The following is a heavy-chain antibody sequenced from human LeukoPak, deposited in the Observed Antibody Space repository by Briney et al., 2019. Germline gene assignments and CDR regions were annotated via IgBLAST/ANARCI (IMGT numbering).Heavy chain of an antibody. V-gene: IGHV4-34*01. D-gene: IGHD2-15*01. J-gene: IGHJ5*02. CDR3: ARDSPTANYCSGGSCYPT. Sequence: SSETLSLTCAVYGGSFSGYYWSWIRQPPGKGLEWIGEINHSGSTDYNPSLKSRVTISVDTSKNQFSLKLSSVTAADTAVYYCARDSPTANYCSGGSCYPTWGQGTLVTVSS. CDR2: INHSGST. CDR1: GGSFSGYY.